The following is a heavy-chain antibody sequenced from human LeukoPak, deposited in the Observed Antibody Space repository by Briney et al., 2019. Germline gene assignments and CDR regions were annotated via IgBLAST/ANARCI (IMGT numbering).Heavy chain of an antibody. Sequence: PGGSLRLSCAASGFTVSSNYMSWVRQAPGKGLEWVSGISWNSASIGYADSVKGRFTISRDNAKNSLYLQMNSLRADDTALYYCAKDISGWYSTFDYWGQGTLVSVSS. CDR1: GFTVSSNY. V-gene: IGHV3-9*01. CDR2: ISWNSASI. CDR3: AKDISGWYSTFDY. D-gene: IGHD6-19*01. J-gene: IGHJ4*02.